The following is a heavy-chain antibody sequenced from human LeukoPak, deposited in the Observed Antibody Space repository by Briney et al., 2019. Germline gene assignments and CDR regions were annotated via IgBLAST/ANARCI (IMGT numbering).Heavy chain of an antibody. J-gene: IGHJ4*02. CDR1: GFTFDDYA. Sequence: PGRSLRLSCAASGFTFDDYAMHWVRQAPGKGLEWVSGISWDSGSIGYADSVKGRFTISRDNAKSSLYLQMNSLRAEDTALYYCAKGSYDSSGYYYWGQGTLVTVSS. CDR2: ISWDSGSI. CDR3: AKGSYDSSGYYY. V-gene: IGHV3-9*01. D-gene: IGHD3-22*01.